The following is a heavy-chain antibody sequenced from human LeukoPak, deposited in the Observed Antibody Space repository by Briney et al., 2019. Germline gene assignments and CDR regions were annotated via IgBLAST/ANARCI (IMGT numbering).Heavy chain of an antibody. CDR1: GGSISSYY. D-gene: IGHD5-12*01. Sequence: SETLSLTCTVSGGSISSYYWSWIRQPPGKGLEWIGYILYSGTTNSNPSLKSRVTISVDTSKNQFSLKLSSVTAADTAVYYCARMGGYSGYATHWGQGTLVTVSS. V-gene: IGHV4-59*08. CDR2: ILYSGTT. J-gene: IGHJ4*02. CDR3: ARMGGYSGYATH.